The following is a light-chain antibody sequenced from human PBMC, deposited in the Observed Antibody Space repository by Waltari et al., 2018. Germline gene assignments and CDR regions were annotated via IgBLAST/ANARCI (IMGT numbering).Light chain of an antibody. CDR3: QQLNSYPPT. CDR1: QGISSF. CDR2: AAS. Sequence: QLTQSPSSLSASVGDRVTITCRASQGISSFLAWYQQKAGKAPKLLIYAASTLQSGVPQRFSGSGSGTDFTLTISSLQPEDFATYYCQQLNSYPPTFGGGTKVEIK. J-gene: IGKJ4*01. V-gene: IGKV1-9*01.